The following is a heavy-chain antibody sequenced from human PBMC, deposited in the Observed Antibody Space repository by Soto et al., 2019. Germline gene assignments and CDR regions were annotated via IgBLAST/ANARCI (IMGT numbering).Heavy chain of an antibody. CDR2: IYYTGST. Sequence: PSETLSLTCTVSGGSISSSSYYWGWIRQPPGKGLEWIGSIYYTGSTYYSPSLKGRVTISVDSSKNQFSLKLSSVTAADTAVYYCARTRRDGYNSPFDYWGQGSLVTVSS. CDR1: GGSISSSSYY. CDR3: ARTRRDGYNSPFDY. D-gene: IGHD5-12*01. V-gene: IGHV4-39*01. J-gene: IGHJ4*02.